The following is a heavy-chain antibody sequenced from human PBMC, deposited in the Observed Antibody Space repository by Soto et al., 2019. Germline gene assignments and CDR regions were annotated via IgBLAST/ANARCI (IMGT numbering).Heavy chain of an antibody. Sequence: QVQLVQSGAEVKKPGASVKVSCKASGYTFTSYGISWVRQAPGQGLEWMGWIIAYNGNTNYAQKLQGRVTMTTDTSTSTAYMELRSLRSDDTAVYYCARGPTYYYDSSGYYYDDYWGQGTLVTVSS. J-gene: IGHJ4*02. CDR1: GYTFTSYG. CDR3: ARGPTYYYDSSGYYYDDY. V-gene: IGHV1-18*01. CDR2: IIAYNGNT. D-gene: IGHD3-22*01.